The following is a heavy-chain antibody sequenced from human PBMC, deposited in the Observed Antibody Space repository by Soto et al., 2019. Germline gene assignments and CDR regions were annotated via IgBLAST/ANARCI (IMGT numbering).Heavy chain of an antibody. J-gene: IGHJ3*02. Sequence: QVQLVQSGAEVQKPGSSVKVSCKASGGTFSSYTISWVRQAPGQGLEWMGRIIPILGIANYAQKFQGRVTITADKSTSTAYMELSSLRSEDTAVYYCASGLAAASVEAFDIWGQGTMVTVSS. CDR2: IIPILGIA. CDR3: ASGLAAASVEAFDI. D-gene: IGHD6-13*01. CDR1: GGTFSSYT. V-gene: IGHV1-69*02.